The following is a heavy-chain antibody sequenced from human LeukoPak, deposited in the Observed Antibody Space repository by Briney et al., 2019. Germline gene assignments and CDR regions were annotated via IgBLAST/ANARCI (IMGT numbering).Heavy chain of an antibody. CDR3: AKDRGYTPYYFDY. CDR2: ISYDGSNK. V-gene: IGHV3-30*18. D-gene: IGHD5-12*01. Sequence: GGSLRLSCAASGFTFSSYGMHWVRQAPGKGLEWVAVISYDGSNKYYADSVKGRFTISRDNSKNTLYLQMNSLRAEDTAVYYCAKDRGYTPYYFDYWGQGTLVTVSS. CDR1: GFTFSSYG. J-gene: IGHJ4*02.